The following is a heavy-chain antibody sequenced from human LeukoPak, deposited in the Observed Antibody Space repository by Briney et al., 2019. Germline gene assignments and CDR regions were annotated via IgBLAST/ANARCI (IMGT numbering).Heavy chain of an antibody. J-gene: IGHJ6*02. CDR2: TCYRSKWYG. V-gene: IGHV6-1*01. D-gene: IGHD3-10*01. Sequence: SQTLSLTCAISGDSVSRNSAAWNWSRQSPSRGLEWLGRTCYRSKWYGHHAGSVKSQLTISPDTSKTQISLQLNSVTPEDTAVYYCARDNNPYYYGSGSYRGMDVWGQGTTVTVSS. CDR1: GDSVSRNSAA. CDR3: ARDNNPYYYGSGSYRGMDV.